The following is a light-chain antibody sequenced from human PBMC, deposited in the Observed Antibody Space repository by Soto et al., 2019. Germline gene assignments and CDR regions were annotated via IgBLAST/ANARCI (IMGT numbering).Light chain of an antibody. CDR1: QSVGNN. CDR3: QEYNNWPSLT. J-gene: IGKJ4*01. Sequence: EIVMTQSPATLYVSPGGRATLSCRASQSVGNNLAWYQQKPGQAPRLLIYGASTRATGIPSRFSGSGSGTEFTLTISSLQSEDFAVYYCQEYNNWPSLTFGGGTKVEIK. V-gene: IGKV3-15*01. CDR2: GAS.